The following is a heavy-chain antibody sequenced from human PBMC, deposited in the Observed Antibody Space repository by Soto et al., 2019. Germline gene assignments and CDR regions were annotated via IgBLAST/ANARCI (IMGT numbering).Heavy chain of an antibody. CDR1: GGTFSSYA. D-gene: IGHD6-13*01. J-gene: IGHJ6*02. Sequence: QVQLVQSGAEVKKPGSSVKVSCKASGGTFSSYAISWVRQAPGQGLEWMGGIIPIFGTANYAQKFQGRVTSTADESTSTAYMELSSLRSEDTAVYYCARGAPCDSSSCNYYYYGMDVWGQGTTVTVSS. V-gene: IGHV1-69*01. CDR2: IIPIFGTA. CDR3: ARGAPCDSSSCNYYYYGMDV.